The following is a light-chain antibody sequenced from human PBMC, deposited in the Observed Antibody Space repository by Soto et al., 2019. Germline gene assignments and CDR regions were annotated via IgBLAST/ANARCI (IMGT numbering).Light chain of an antibody. CDR2: DAS. Sequence: DIQIYPSPSSLSASVGDRVTITCQASQDISNYLNWYQQKPGKAPKLLIYDASNLETGVPSRFSGSGSGTDFTFTISSLQPEDIATYYCQQYDNLPLTFGGGTKVDIK. J-gene: IGKJ4*01. V-gene: IGKV1-33*01. CDR1: QDISNY. CDR3: QQYDNLPLT.